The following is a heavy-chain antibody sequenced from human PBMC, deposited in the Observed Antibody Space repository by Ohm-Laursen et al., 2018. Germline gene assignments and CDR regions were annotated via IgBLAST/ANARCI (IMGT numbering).Heavy chain of an antibody. V-gene: IGHV3-21*01. J-gene: IGHJ4*02. CDR2: ISSSSSYI. D-gene: IGHD2-15*01. Sequence: SLRLSCAAFGFTFSSYSMNWVRQAPGKGLEWVSSISSSSSYIYYADSVKGRFTISRDNAKNSLYLQMNSLRAEDTAVYYCAISLCSGGSCYRIFDYWGQGTLVTVSS. CDR3: AISLCSGGSCYRIFDY. CDR1: GFTFSSYS.